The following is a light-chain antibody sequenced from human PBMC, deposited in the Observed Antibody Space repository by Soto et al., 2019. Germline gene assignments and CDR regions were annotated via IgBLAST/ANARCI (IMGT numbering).Light chain of an antibody. Sequence: DIQMTQSPSTLSASVGDTVTITCRASQNIFTWLAWYQHKPGKAPKLLMYDASILESGVPSRFSGSGSGTQFTLTISSLQSDDCGTYYCQQYNTHSFGGGTKVEIK. J-gene: IGKJ4*01. CDR2: DAS. V-gene: IGKV1-5*01. CDR1: QNIFTW. CDR3: QQYNTHS.